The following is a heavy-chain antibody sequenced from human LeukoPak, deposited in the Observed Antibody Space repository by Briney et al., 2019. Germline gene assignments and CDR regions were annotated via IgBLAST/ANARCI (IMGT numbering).Heavy chain of an antibody. CDR1: GFTFSSYS. J-gene: IGHJ1*01. Sequence: GESLRLSCAASGFTFSSYSMNWVRQAPGKGLEWVSSISSSSSYIYYADSVKGRSTISRDNAKNSLYLQMNSLRAEDTAVYYCARAVGRLPEYFQHWGQGTLVTVSS. V-gene: IGHV3-21*01. CDR3: ARAVGRLPEYFQH. CDR2: ISSSSSYI. D-gene: IGHD5-18*01.